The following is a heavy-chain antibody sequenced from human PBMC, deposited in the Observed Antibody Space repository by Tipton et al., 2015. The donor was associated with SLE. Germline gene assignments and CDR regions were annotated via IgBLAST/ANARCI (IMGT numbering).Heavy chain of an antibody. D-gene: IGHD3-9*01. CDR2: MSNSGDA. CDR3: ARAVRYAKDY. V-gene: IGHV4-59*01. J-gene: IGHJ4*02. CDR1: DVSISNYY. Sequence: GLVKPSETLSLTCTVSDVSISNYYWTWIRQPPGKGLEWIGYMSNSGDANYNPSLGSRVTMSLDTSKNQFSLKLSSVTAADTAVYFCARAVRYAKDYWGQGTLVTVSS.